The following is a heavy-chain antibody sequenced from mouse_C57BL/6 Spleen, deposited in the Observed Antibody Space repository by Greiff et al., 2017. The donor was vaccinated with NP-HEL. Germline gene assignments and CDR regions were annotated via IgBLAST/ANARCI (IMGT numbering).Heavy chain of an antibody. CDR1: GYSFTGYY. D-gene: IGHD2-4*01. CDR3: ASGYDYERDAMDY. J-gene: IGHJ4*01. CDR2: INPSTGGT. Sequence: VQLQQSGPELVKPGASVKISCKASGYSFTGYYMNWVKQSPEKSLEWIGEINPSTGGTTYTQKFKAKATLTVDKSSSTAYMQRKSLTSEDAAGYYCASGYDYERDAMDYWGQGTSVTVSS. V-gene: IGHV1-42*01.